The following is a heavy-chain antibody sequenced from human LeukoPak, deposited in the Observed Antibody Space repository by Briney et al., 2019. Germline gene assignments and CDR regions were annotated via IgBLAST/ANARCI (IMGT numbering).Heavy chain of an antibody. D-gene: IGHD3-10*01. V-gene: IGHV3-23*01. Sequence: PGGSLRLSCAASGFSFSNYAMSWVRQAPGKGLEWVSAVSGSGGSTYYTDSVKGRFTISRDNSKNTLYLQMNSLRAEDTAVYYCAKDRETYNYGSGSYGPGFDYWGQGTLVTVSS. CDR3: AKDRETYNYGSGSYGPGFDY. J-gene: IGHJ4*02. CDR2: VSGSGGST. CDR1: GFSFSNYA.